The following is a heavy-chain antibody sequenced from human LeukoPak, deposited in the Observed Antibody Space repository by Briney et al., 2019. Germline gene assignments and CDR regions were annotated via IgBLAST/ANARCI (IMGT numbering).Heavy chain of an antibody. CDR2: ISGSGGNT. V-gene: IGHV3-23*01. J-gene: IGHJ6*04. Sequence: GGSLRLSCAASGFTFSSYAMSWVRQAPGKGLEWVSAISGSGGNTYFADSVKGRFTISRDNAKNSLYLQMNSLRAEDTAVYYCAELGITMIGGVWGKGTTVTISS. CDR1: GFTFSSYA. CDR3: AELGITMIGGV. D-gene: IGHD3-10*02.